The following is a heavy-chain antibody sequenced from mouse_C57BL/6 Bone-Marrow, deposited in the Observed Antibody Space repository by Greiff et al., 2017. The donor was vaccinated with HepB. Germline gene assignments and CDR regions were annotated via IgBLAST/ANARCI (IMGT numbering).Heavy chain of an antibody. CDR3: ARQLRLQFVDY. D-gene: IGHD3-2*02. J-gene: IGHJ2*01. CDR2: IYPGDGDT. V-gene: IGHV1-80*01. Sequence: VMLVESGAELVKPGASVKISCKASGYAFSSYWMNWVKQRPGKGLEWIGQIYPGDGDTNYNGKFKGKATLTADKSSSTAYMQLSSLTSEDSAVYFCARQLRLQFVDYWGQGTTLTVSS. CDR1: GYAFSSYW.